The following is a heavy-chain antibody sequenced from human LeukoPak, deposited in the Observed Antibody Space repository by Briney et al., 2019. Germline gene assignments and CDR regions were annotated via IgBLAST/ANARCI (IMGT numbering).Heavy chain of an antibody. J-gene: IGHJ4*02. Sequence: SISYIYYADSVKRRFTISRDNAKNSLYLQMNSLRAEDTAVYYCARGIGYDFWSGYYTGCDYWGQGTLVTVSS. V-gene: IGHV3-21*01. CDR2: SISYI. D-gene: IGHD3-3*01. CDR3: ARGIGYDFWSGYYTGCDY.